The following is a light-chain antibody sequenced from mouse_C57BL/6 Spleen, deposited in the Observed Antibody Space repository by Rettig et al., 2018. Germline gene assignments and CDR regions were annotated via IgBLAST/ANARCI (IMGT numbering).Light chain of an antibody. CDR1: QSISDY. J-gene: IGKJ1*01. CDR2: YAS. Sequence: DIVMTQSPATLSVTPGDRVSLSCRASQSISDYLHWYQQKSHESPRLLIKYASQSISGIPSRFSGSGSGSDFTLSINSVETEDVGVYYCQNGHSFPRTFGGGTKLEIK. CDR3: QNGHSFPRT. V-gene: IGKV5-39*01.